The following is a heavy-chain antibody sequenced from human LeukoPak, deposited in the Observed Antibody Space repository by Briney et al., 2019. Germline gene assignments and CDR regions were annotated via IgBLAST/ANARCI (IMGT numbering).Heavy chain of an antibody. CDR1: GYTFTGYY. J-gene: IGHJ4*02. CDR2: INPHSGGT. D-gene: IGHD2-2*01. V-gene: IGHV1-2*02. Sequence: RASVKVSCKASGYTFTGYYIHWVRQAPGQGLEWMGWINPHSGGTNHAQKFQGGVTMTRDTSITTAYMELSSLRSDDTAVYYCARDVGEYCSSTNCYASHYWGQGTLVTVSS. CDR3: ARDVGEYCSSTNCYASHY.